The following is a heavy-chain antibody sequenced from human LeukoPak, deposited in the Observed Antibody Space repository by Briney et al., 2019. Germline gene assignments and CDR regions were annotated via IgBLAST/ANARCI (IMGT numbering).Heavy chain of an antibody. CDR1: GGSFSGYY. Sequence: PSETLSLTCAVYGGSFSGYYWSWIRQPPGKGLEWIGEINHSGSTNYNPSLKSRVTISVDTSKNQFSLKLSSVTAADTAVYYCARGRSRGVIVVVPAAHFDYWGQGTLVTVSS. V-gene: IGHV4-34*01. CDR3: ARGRSRGVIVVVPAAHFDY. J-gene: IGHJ4*02. CDR2: INHSGST. D-gene: IGHD2-2*01.